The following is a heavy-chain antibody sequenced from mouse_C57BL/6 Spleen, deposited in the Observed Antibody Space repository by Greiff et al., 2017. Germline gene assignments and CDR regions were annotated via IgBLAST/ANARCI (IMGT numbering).Heavy chain of an antibody. J-gene: IGHJ2*01. CDR1: GYTFTTYP. D-gene: IGHD4-1*02. CDR3: TRVTPTGTLDY. Sequence: QVQLQQSGAELVKPGASVKMSCKASGYTFTTYPIEWMKQNPGKSLEWIGNFNPYNDDTKYNEKFKGKATLTVEKSSSTVYLELRRLTSDVSAVYCCTRVTPTGTLDYWGQGTTLTVSS. V-gene: IGHV1-47*01. CDR2: FNPYNDDT.